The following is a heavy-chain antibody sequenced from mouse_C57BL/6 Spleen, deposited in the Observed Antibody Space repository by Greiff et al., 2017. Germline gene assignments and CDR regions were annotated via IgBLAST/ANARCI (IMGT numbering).Heavy chain of an antibody. D-gene: IGHD2-3*01. V-gene: IGHV1-61*01. CDR2: IYPSDSET. CDR3: ARRFYDQGIDY. CDR1: GYTFTSYW. J-gene: IGHJ4*01. Sequence: QVQLQQPGAELVRPGSSVKLSCKASGYTFTSYWMDWVKQRPGQGLEWIGNIYPSDSETHYNQKFKDKATLTVDKSSSTAYMQLSSLTSEDSAVYYCARRFYDQGIDYWGQGTSVTVSS.